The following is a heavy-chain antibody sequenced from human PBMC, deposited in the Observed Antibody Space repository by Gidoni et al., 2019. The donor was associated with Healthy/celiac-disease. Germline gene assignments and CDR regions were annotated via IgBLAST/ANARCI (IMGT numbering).Heavy chain of an antibody. V-gene: IGHV3-23*01. CDR1: GFTFSSYA. Sequence: EVQLLESGGGLVQPGGSLRLSCAASGFTFSSYAMSCVRQAPGKGLEWVSALSGSGGSTYYADSVKGRFTISRDNSKNTLYLQMNSLRAEDKAVYYCAKDGYDYDSSGYSPLDYWGQGTLVTVSS. CDR3: AKDGYDYDSSGYSPLDY. CDR2: LSGSGGST. D-gene: IGHD3-22*01. J-gene: IGHJ4*02.